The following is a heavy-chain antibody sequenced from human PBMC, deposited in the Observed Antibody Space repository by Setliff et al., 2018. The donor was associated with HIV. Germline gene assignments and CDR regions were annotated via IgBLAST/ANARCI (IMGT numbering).Heavy chain of an antibody. V-gene: IGHV3-23*01. D-gene: IGHD2-15*01. Sequence: GGSLRLSCAASGFTFSGYAMNWVRQAPGKGLEWVSSISGSGVNTYYADSVKGRFTLSRDNFKNTLYIQMNSLRAEDTAVYYGAKDGGGDYYYYYMDVWGKGTTVTVSS. CDR3: AKDGGGDYYYYYMDV. CDR1: GFTFSGYA. J-gene: IGHJ6*03. CDR2: ISGSGVNT.